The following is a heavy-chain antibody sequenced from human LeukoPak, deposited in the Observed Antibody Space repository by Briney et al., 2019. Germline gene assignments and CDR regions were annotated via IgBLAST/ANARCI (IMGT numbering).Heavy chain of an antibody. CDR2: IFPGDSDT. Sequence: GESLQISCDGSGYSFTTYWIGWVRQMPGKGLEWMGIIFPGDSDTRYSPSFQGQVTISVDKSISTAYLQWSSLKASDTAMYYCARAGTTKYGGISDYWGQGTLVTVSS. CDR3: ARAGTTKYGGISDY. D-gene: IGHD4-23*01. J-gene: IGHJ4*02. V-gene: IGHV5-51*01. CDR1: GYSFTTYW.